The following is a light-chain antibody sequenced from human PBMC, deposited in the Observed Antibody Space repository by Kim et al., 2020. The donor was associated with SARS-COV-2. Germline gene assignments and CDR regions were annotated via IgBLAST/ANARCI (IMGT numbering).Light chain of an antibody. CDR1: NSDVGFSKY. V-gene: IGLV2-14*03. Sequence: QSALTQPAAVSGSPGQSITISCTGTNSDVGFSKYVSWYQQHPGKVPKLLIYDVSIRPSGVSSHFSGSKSGNTASLTISGLQAEDEAEYYCTSFTSSFTHIFGPGTRVTVL. J-gene: IGLJ1*01. CDR3: TSFTSSFTHI. CDR2: DVS.